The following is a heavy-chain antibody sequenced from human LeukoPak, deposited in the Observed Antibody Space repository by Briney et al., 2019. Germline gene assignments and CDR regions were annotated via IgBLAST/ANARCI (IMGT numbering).Heavy chain of an antibody. CDR2: IGTAGDT. CDR1: GFTFTTYD. J-gene: IGHJ6*03. CDR3: ARDRGGGHMDV. V-gene: IGHV3-13*01. Sequence: GGSLRLSCAASGFTFTTYDMHWVRHATGKGLEWVSAIGTAGDTYYPGSVKGRFTISRENAKNSLHLQMNSLRAGDTAVYYCARDRGGGHMDVWGKGTTVTISS. D-gene: IGHD2-15*01.